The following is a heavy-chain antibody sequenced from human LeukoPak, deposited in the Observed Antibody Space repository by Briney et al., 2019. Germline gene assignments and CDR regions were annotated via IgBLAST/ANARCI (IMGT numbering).Heavy chain of an antibody. CDR1: GFTFSSYS. V-gene: IGHV3-21*04. D-gene: IGHD3-22*01. Sequence: GGSLRLSCAASGFTFSSYSMNWVRQAPGKGLEWVSSISSSSSYIYYADSVKGRFTISRDNAKNSLYLQMNSLRAEDTAVYYCAKVVSGYYYVDWFDPWGQGTLVTVSS. CDR2: ISSSSSYI. CDR3: AKVVSGYYYVDWFDP. J-gene: IGHJ5*02.